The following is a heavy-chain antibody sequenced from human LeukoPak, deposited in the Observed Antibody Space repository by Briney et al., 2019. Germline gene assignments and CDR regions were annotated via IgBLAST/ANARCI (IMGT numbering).Heavy chain of an antibody. CDR1: GGSFSGYY. J-gene: IGHJ4*02. D-gene: IGHD3-22*01. CDR2: IKHSGST. V-gene: IGHV4-34*01. Sequence: SETLSLTCAVYGGSFSGYYWSWIRQPPGKGLEWIGEIKHSGSTNYNPSLKSRVTISVDTSKNQFSLKLSSVTAADTAVYYCARHYYSSGYYYVHPFDYWGQGTLVTVSS. CDR3: ARHYYSSGYYYVHPFDY.